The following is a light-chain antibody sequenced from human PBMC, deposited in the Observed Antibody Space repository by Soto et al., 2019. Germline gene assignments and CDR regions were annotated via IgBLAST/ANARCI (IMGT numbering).Light chain of an antibody. J-gene: IGLJ1*01. V-gene: IGLV2-14*01. Sequence: QSVLTQPASVSGSPGQSITISCTGTSSDVGVYNYVSWYQQHPGKAPKLMIYEVSNRPSGVSNRFSGSKSGNTASLTISGLQAEDEADYYCSSYTSSSTPLYVFGTGTKVT. CDR2: EVS. CDR1: SSDVGVYNY. CDR3: SSYTSSSTPLYV.